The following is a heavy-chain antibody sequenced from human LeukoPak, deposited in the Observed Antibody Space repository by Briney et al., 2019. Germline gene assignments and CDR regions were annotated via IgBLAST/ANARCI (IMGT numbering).Heavy chain of an antibody. CDR1: GYTFTSYY. CDR3: ARVSGIAVAGRAYNWFDP. V-gene: IGHV1-46*01. Sequence: ASVKVSCKASGYTFTSYYMHWVRQAPGQGLEWMGIINPSGGSTSYAQKFQGRVTMTRDMSTSTVYMELSSLRSEDTAVYYCARVSGIAVAGRAYNWFDPWGQGTLVTVSS. D-gene: IGHD6-19*01. CDR2: INPSGGST. J-gene: IGHJ5*02.